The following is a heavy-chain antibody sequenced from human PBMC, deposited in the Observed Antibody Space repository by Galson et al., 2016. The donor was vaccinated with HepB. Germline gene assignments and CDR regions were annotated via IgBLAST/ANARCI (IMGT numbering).Heavy chain of an antibody. Sequence: SLRLSCAASGFTFTDYALSWVRQAPGGGLEWVSAVNGGGYNTYYADSVRGRFTVSRDISKNTVFLEMNSLRAEDTAVYYCAREASTIAAASFGYWGQGTLVSVSS. CDR3: AREASTIAAASFGY. D-gene: IGHD6-13*01. CDR2: VNGGGYNT. CDR1: GFTFTDYA. V-gene: IGHV3-23*01. J-gene: IGHJ4*02.